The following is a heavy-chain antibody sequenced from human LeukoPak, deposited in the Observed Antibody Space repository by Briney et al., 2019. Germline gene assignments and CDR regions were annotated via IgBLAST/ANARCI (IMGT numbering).Heavy chain of an antibody. CDR3: VKDDSYYYGSESSND. CDR1: GFTFSSYI. Sequence: GGSLRLSCSASGFTFSSYIMHWVRQAPGQGLDYVSAITSIGGSTYYADSVKGRFTISRDNSKNTLYLQMSSLRPEVTAVYYCVKDDSYYYGSESSNDWGQGTLVTVSS. CDR2: ITSIGGST. J-gene: IGHJ4*02. D-gene: IGHD3-10*01. V-gene: IGHV3-64D*06.